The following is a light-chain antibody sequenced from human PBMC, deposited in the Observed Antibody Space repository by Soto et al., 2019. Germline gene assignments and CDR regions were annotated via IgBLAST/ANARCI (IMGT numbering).Light chain of an antibody. V-gene: IGKV3-15*01. Sequence: EVVMTQSPATLSVSPGERATLSCRASQSVDSNLAWYQQKPGQAPRLLIYRASTRAAGIPDTFSGSGSGTEFTLTISRLLSEDFAVYYCQQYNDWPYNFGQGTKLDIK. J-gene: IGKJ2*01. CDR2: RAS. CDR3: QQYNDWPYN. CDR1: QSVDSN.